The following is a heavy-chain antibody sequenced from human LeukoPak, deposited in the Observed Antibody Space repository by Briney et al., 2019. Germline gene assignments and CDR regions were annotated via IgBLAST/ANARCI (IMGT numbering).Heavy chain of an antibody. V-gene: IGHV3-66*01. CDR3: AKATDILTPFDY. D-gene: IGHD3-9*01. Sequence: PGGSLRLSCAASGFTVSSNYMSWVRQAPGKGLEWVSVIYSGGSTYYADSVKGRFTISRDNSKNTLYLQMNSLRAEDTAVYYCAKATDILTPFDYWGQGTLVTVSS. CDR2: IYSGGST. J-gene: IGHJ4*02. CDR1: GFTVSSNY.